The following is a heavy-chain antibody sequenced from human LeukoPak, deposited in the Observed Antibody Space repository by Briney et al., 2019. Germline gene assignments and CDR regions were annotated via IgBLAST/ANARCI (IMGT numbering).Heavy chain of an antibody. CDR2: IIPIFGTA. D-gene: IGHD6-19*01. CDR3: ASSSGWYGYYYYMDV. V-gene: IGHV1-69*05. J-gene: IGHJ6*03. Sequence: GASVKVSCKASGGTFSSYAISWVRQAPGQGLEWMGGIIPIFGTANYAQKFQGRVTITTDESTSTAYMELSSLRSEDTAVYYCASSSGWYGYYYYMDVWGKGTTVTVSS. CDR1: GGTFSSYA.